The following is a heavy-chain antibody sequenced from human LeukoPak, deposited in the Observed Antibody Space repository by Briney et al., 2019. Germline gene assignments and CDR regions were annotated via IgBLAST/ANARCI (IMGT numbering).Heavy chain of an antibody. CDR2: IKSKTDGGAT. J-gene: IGHJ4*02. CDR3: TTVVRGVIANDY. D-gene: IGHD3-10*02. CDR1: GFTFSNAW. Sequence: GGSLRLSCAASGFTFSNAWMSWVRQAPGKGLEWVGRIKSKTDGGATDYAAPVKGRFTISRDDSKNTLYLQMNSLKTEDTAVYYCTTVVRGVIANDYWGQGTLVTVSS. V-gene: IGHV3-15*01.